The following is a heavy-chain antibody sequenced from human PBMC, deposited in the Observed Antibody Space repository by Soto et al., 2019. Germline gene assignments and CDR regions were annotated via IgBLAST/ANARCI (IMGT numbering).Heavy chain of an antibody. V-gene: IGHV5-10-1*01. CDR3: ARHVAYDYSNYVSLGWFDP. Sequence: PGESLKISCKGSGYSFTSYWISWVRQMPGKGLEWMGRIDPSDSYTNYSPSFQGHVTISADKSISTAYLQWSSLKASDTAMYYCARHVAYDYSNYVSLGWFDPWGQGTLVTVSS. CDR1: GYSFTSYW. J-gene: IGHJ5*02. D-gene: IGHD4-4*01. CDR2: IDPSDSYT.